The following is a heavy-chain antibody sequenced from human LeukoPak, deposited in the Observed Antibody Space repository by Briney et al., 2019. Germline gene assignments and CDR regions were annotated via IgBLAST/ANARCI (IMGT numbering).Heavy chain of an antibody. CDR2: INPNSGVT. V-gene: IGHV1-2*02. CDR1: GYIFTGYY. J-gene: IGHJ3*02. CDR3: ARGSLSSGAFDI. D-gene: IGHD3-10*01. Sequence: ASVKVSCKASGYIFTGYYVHWVRQAPGQGLEWMGWINPNSGVTNYARNLQGRVTLTTDTSTSTVYMDLRSLRSDDTAVYYCARGSLSSGAFDIWGQGTRVTVSS.